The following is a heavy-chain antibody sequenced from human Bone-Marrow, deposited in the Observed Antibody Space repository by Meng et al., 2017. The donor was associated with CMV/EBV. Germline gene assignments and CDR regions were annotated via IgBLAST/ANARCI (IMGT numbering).Heavy chain of an antibody. CDR2: ISGSGGST. V-gene: IGHV3-23*01. D-gene: IGHD5-24*01. Sequence: GEPLKISCAASGFTFSSYAMSWVRQAPGKGLEWVSAISGSGGSTYYADSVKGRFTISRDNSKNTLYLQMNSLRAEDTAVYYCAKPRDGYNYGLDYWGQRTLVTVSS. J-gene: IGHJ4*02. CDR3: AKPRDGYNYGLDY. CDR1: GFTFSSYA.